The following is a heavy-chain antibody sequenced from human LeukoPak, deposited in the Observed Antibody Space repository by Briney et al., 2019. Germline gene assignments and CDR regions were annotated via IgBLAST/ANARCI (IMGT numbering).Heavy chain of an antibody. CDR1: GYTFTGYW. D-gene: IGHD6-19*01. J-gene: IGHJ4*02. CDR3: ARGQQWLEAFDY. Sequence: ASVKVSCKAFGYTFTGYWMHWVRQAPGQGPEWMGVISPSGGSTIYAQKFKGRVTLTRDTSIRTAYMEVSSLRSDDTAVYYCARGQQWLEAFDYWGLGTLVTVSS. CDR2: ISPSGGST. V-gene: IGHV1-46*01.